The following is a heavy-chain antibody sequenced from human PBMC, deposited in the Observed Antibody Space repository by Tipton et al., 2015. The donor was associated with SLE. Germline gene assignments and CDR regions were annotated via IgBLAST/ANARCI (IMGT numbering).Heavy chain of an antibody. CDR3: ARDRYYGSGSLGSNYYYMDV. J-gene: IGHJ6*03. CDR1: GGSISPYY. V-gene: IGHV4-59*01. CDR2: IFYSGNT. D-gene: IGHD3-10*01. Sequence: TLSLTCSVSGGSISPYYWSWIRQPPGKGLEWIGYIFYSGNTNYNPSLKSRVTMSVDTPNNQFSLKLSSVTAADTAVYYCARDRYYGSGSLGSNYYYMDVWGKGTTVTVSS.